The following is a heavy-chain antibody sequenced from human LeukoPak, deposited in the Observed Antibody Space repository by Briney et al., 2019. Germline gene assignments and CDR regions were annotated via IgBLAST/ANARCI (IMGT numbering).Heavy chain of an antibody. V-gene: IGHV4-59*08. CDR2: IYYSGST. J-gene: IGHJ4*02. CDR1: GGSNSSYY. D-gene: IGHD2-15*01. Sequence: SETLSLTCTVSGGSNSSYYWSWIRQPPGKGLEWIGYIYYSGSTNYNPSLKSRVTISVDTSKNQFSLKLSSVTAADTAVYYCARHVRDCSGGTCYSTSPFDYWGQGTLVTVSS. CDR3: ARHVRDCSGGTCYSTSPFDY.